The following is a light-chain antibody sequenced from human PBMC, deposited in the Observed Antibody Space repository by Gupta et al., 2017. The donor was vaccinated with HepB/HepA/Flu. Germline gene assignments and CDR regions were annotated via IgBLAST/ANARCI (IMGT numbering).Light chain of an antibody. CDR3: QQDNDWPRA. Sequence: EIVMTQSPATLSVSPGERATLSCRASQSVSSNLAWYQQKPGLTPRLLIYGASTRATGIPARFSGSGSGTEFTLTISSLHSEDFAVYYCQQDNDWPRAFGQGTKLEIK. CDR2: GAS. V-gene: IGKV3-15*01. CDR1: QSVSSN. J-gene: IGKJ1*01.